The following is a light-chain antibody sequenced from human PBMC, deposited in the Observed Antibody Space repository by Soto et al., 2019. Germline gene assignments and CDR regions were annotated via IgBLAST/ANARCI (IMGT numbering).Light chain of an antibody. CDR2: AAS. CDR3: QQYGSSFRYT. CDR1: QSISSGY. V-gene: IGKV3-20*01. Sequence: EIVLTQSPGTLSLSPGERATLSCRASQSISSGYLTWYQQKPGQAPRLLIYAASNRATGIPDRFTGSGSGTDFTLTISRLETEDFAVYYCQQYGSSFRYTFGQGTKL. J-gene: IGKJ2*01.